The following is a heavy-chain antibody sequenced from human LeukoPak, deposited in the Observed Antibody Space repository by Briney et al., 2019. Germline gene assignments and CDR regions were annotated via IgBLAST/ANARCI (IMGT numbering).Heavy chain of an antibody. D-gene: IGHD3-10*01. V-gene: IGHV4-59*01. CDR1: GVSISSYY. CDR2: IYYSGST. J-gene: IGHJ3*02. CDR3: ARGGVRGSAPRPLDAFDI. Sequence: SETLSLTCTGSGVSISSYYWSWIRQPAGKGLEWIGYIYYSGSTNYNPSLKSRVTISVDTSKNQFSLKLSSVTAADTAVYYCARGGVRGSAPRPLDAFDIWGQGTMVTVSS.